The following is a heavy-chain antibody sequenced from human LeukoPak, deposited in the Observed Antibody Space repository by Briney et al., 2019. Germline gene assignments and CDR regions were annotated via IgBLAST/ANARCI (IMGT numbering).Heavy chain of an antibody. CDR3: ATGGVSAASGKPGYYYYYGMDV. V-gene: IGHV1-24*01. J-gene: IGHJ6*02. CDR2: FDPEDGET. Sequence: ASLTLSFNVTVSTGTELCMNWFRQAPGKGPEWMGGFDPEDGETSYAQKFQGRVTMTEDTSTDTAYMELSSLRSEDTAVYYCATGGVSAASGKPGYYYYYGMDVWGQGTTVTVSS. D-gene: IGHD6-25*01. CDR1: VSTGTELC.